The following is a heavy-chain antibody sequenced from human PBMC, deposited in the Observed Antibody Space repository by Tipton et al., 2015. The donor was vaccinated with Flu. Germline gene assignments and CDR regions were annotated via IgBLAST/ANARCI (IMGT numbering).Heavy chain of an antibody. Sequence: SLRLSCAASGFTFSSYSMNWVRQAPGKGLEWVSSISSSSSYIYYADSVKGRFTISRDNAKNSLYLQMNSLRAEDTALYYCAKDDKYYDFWSGSPRSGAFDICGQGTMVTVSS. CDR3: AKDDKYYDFWSGSPRSGAFDI. CDR1: GFTFSSYS. CDR2: ISSSSSYI. D-gene: IGHD3-3*01. J-gene: IGHJ3*02. V-gene: IGHV3-21*04.